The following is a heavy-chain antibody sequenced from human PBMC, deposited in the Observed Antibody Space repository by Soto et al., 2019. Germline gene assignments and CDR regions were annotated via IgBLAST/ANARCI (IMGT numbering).Heavy chain of an antibody. J-gene: IGHJ6*02. CDR1: GDSVSSNSAA. V-gene: IGHV6-1*01. CDR2: TYYRSKWYN. D-gene: IGHD3-10*01. CDR3: ARAFFEFYYGSGSYLSYGMDV. Sequence: PHLLMQSQTLSLTCAISGDSVSSNSAAWNWIRQSPSRGLEWLGRTYYRSKWYNDYAVSVKSRITINPDTSKNQFSLQLNSVTPEDTAVYYCARAFFEFYYGSGSYLSYGMDVWGQGTTVTVSS.